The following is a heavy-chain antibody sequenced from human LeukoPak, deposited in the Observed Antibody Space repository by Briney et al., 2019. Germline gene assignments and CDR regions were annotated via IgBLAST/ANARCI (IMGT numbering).Heavy chain of an antibody. D-gene: IGHD6-19*01. V-gene: IGHV3-30*03. J-gene: IGHJ5*02. CDR1: GLSIGNYG. CDR3: ARDWGSSGWYNWFDP. CDR2: ISHDGGVK. Sequence: GGSLRLSCAVSGLSIGNYGMHWVRQAPDKGLEWVAMISHDGGVKYYGDSVKGRLTISRDNSENTLYLQMNSLRVEDTAVYYCARDWGSSGWYNWFDPWGQGTLVTVSS.